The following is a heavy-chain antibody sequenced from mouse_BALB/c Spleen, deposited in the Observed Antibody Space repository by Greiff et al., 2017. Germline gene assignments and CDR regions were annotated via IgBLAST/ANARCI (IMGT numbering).Heavy chain of an antibody. CDR3: TRTGGGNYDY. CDR2: IDPETGGT. Sequence: QVQLKESGAELVRPGASVTLSCKASGYTFTDYEMHWVKQTPVHGLEWIGAIDPETGGTAYNQKFKGKATLTADKSSSTAYMELRSLTSEDSAVYYCTRTGGGNYDYWGQGTTLTVSS. V-gene: IGHV1-15*01. J-gene: IGHJ2*01. D-gene: IGHD2-1*01. CDR1: GYTFTDYE.